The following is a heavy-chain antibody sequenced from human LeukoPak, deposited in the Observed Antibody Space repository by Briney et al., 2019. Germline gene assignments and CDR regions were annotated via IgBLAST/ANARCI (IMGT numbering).Heavy chain of an antibody. J-gene: IGHJ4*02. D-gene: IGHD3-10*01. CDR1: GYSFTSFW. CDR2: IYPGDSDT. CDR3: ARQAYGSGSYSPH. V-gene: IGHV5-51*01. Sequence: GESLQISCQGSGYSFTSFWIGWVRQVPGKGLEWMGIIYPGDSDTRYSPSFQGQVTISADKSISTAYLQWSSLKASDTAMYYCARQAYGSGSYSPHWGQGTLVTVSS.